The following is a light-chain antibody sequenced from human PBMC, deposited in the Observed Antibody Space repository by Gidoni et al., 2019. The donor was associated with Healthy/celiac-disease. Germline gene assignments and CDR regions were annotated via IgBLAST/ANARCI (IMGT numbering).Light chain of an antibody. V-gene: IGKV3-11*01. CDR2: DAS. CDR1: QSVSSY. J-gene: IGKJ4*01. CDR3: QQRSNWPPLT. Sequence: EIVLTQSPATLSLSPGERATLSCRASQSVSSYLAWYQQKPGQAPRLLIDDASNRATGIPARFSGSGSGTDFTLTISSLEPEDVAVYYCQQRSNWPPLTFGGXTKVEIK.